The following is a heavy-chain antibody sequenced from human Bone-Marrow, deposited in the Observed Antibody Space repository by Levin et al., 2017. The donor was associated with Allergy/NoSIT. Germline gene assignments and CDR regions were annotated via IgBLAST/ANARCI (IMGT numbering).Heavy chain of an antibody. Sequence: SETLSLTCAVYGASFSGYYWTWIRQAPGKGLEWIGEINHGGSANNNPSLKSRVIISVDTSKNQVSLKPSSVTAADTAVYYCARGRYNNSPPYYWGQGTLVTVSS. CDR2: INHGGSA. CDR3: ARGRYNNSPPYY. V-gene: IGHV4-34*01. J-gene: IGHJ4*02. D-gene: IGHD1-1*01. CDR1: GASFSGYY.